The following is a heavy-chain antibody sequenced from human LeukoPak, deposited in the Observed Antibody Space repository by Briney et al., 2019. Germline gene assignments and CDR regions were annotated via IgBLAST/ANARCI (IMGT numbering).Heavy chain of an antibody. D-gene: IGHD3-10*01. J-gene: IGHJ6*03. Sequence: SETLSLTCTVSGGSISSYYWSWIRQPPGKGLEWIGYIYYSGSTNYNPSLKSRVTILVDTSKNQFSLKLTSVTAADTAVYYCARDQIVRVRGPYYYYMDVWGKGTTVTVSS. CDR2: IYYSGST. CDR3: ARDQIVRVRGPYYYYMDV. CDR1: GGSISSYY. V-gene: IGHV4-59*01.